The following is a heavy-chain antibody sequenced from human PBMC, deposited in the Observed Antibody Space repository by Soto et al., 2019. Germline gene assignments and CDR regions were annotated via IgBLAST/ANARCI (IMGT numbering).Heavy chain of an antibody. CDR3: ARGSWDDVSGHYYMDV. CDR2: TYYKSKWFN. Sequence: PSQTLSLTCAISGDSVSSNSAGWSWVRQTPSRGLEWLGRTYYKSKWFNNYAVSVKSRITINPDTSQNQFSLHLDSVTPEDTAVYFCARGSWDDVSGHYYMDVWGKGTTVTVSS. D-gene: IGHD5-12*01. J-gene: IGHJ6*03. CDR1: GDSVSSNSAG. V-gene: IGHV6-1*01.